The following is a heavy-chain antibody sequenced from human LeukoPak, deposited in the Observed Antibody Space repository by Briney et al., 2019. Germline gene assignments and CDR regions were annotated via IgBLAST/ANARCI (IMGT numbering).Heavy chain of an antibody. J-gene: IGHJ5*02. CDR1: GFTFSSYS. CDR2: INHSGRT. Sequence: GSLRLSCAASGFTFSSYSMNWVSQPPGKGLEWLGEINHSGRTNYNPSLKSRVTISVDTSKNQFSLKLSSVTAADTAVYYCASGSKPGYSSGWSRFLSYNRFDPWGQGTLVNVSS. D-gene: IGHD6-19*01. CDR3: ASGSKPGYSSGWSRFLSYNRFDP. V-gene: IGHV4-34*01.